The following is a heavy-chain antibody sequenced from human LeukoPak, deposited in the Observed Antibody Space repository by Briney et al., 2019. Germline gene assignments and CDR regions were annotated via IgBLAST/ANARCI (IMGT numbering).Heavy chain of an antibody. CDR1: GFTFSSYQ. CDR3: ARDPYSGNYGDYYYYYMDV. Sequence: GGSLRLSCEASGFTFSSYQMNWVRQAPGKGLEWVSSITSSSSYIYYADSVKGRFTISRDNAKSSLYLQMNSLRDEDTAVYYCARDPYSGNYGDYYYYYMDVWGKGTTVTISS. CDR2: ITSSSSYI. D-gene: IGHD1-26*01. J-gene: IGHJ6*03. V-gene: IGHV3-21*01.